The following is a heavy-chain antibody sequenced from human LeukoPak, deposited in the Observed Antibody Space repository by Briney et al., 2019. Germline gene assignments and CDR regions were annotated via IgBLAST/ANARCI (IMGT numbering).Heavy chain of an antibody. V-gene: IGHV3-7*05. Sequence: GGSLRLSRAASGFTFTTYWMSWVRQAPAQGLEWVANINQDGSHKYYVDSVKGRFTISRDNAKNSIYLQVNSLRAEDTAVYYCARGFDGYYGFDIWGQGTMVTVSS. D-gene: IGHD5-24*01. CDR3: ARGFDGYYGFDI. J-gene: IGHJ3*02. CDR2: INQDGSHK. CDR1: GFTFTTYW.